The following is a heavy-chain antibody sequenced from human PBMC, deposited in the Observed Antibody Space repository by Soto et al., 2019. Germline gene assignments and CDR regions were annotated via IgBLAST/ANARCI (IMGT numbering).Heavy chain of an antibody. CDR3: ARGRGWLQFFDY. Sequence: GSLRLSCAASGFTFSSYSMNWVRQAPGKGLEWVSSISSSSSYIYYADSVKGRFTISRDNAKNSLYLQMNSLRAADTAVYYCARGRGWLQFFDYWGQGTLVTVSS. D-gene: IGHD5-12*01. CDR1: GFTFSSYS. J-gene: IGHJ4*02. V-gene: IGHV3-21*01. CDR2: ISSSSSYI.